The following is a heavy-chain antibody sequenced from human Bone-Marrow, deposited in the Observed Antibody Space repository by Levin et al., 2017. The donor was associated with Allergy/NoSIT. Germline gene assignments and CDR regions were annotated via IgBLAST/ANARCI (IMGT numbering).Heavy chain of an antibody. CDR3: VKGTKFACRGPSCYPLDY. J-gene: IGHJ4*02. V-gene: IGHV3-23*01. CDR2: ITGSGPDT. Sequence: SWGSLRLSCAASGFTFSSYAMGWVRQAPGKGLEWVSVITGSGPDTYYADSVKGRFTVSRDNSKNTLSVLMNSLRDEDTAIYYCVKGTKFACRGPSCYPLDYWGQGTLVTVSS. D-gene: IGHD2-15*01. CDR1: GFTFSSYA.